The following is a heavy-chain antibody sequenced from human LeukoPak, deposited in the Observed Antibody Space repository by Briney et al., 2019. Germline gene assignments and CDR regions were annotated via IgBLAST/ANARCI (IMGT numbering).Heavy chain of an antibody. CDR1: GFTFSTYW. J-gene: IGHJ6*03. V-gene: IGHV3-7*01. Sequence: PGGSLRLSCAASGFTFSTYWMSWVRQAPGKGLEWVANIKQDGNDKYYVDSLKGRFTISRDNAKNSLYLQMNSLRAEDTAVYYCAKDATAVVGTVYMDVWGKGTTVPSP. D-gene: IGHD6-13*01. CDR2: IKQDGNDK. CDR3: AKDATAVVGTVYMDV.